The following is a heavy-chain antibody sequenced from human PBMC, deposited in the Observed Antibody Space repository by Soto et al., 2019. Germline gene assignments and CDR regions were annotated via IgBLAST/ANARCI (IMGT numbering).Heavy chain of an antibody. CDR2: INAGNGNT. CDR3: AREGPPGHVWGSYRPVY. Sequence: GASVKVSCKASGYTFTSYAMHWVRQAPGQRLEWMGWINAGNGNTKYSQKFQGRVTITRDTSASTAYMELSSLRSEDTAVYYCAREGPPGHVWGSYRPVYWGQGTLVTVSS. D-gene: IGHD3-16*02. J-gene: IGHJ4*02. CDR1: GYTFTSYA. V-gene: IGHV1-3*01.